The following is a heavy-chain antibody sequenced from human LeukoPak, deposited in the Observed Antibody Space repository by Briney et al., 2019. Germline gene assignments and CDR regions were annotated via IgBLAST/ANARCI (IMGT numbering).Heavy chain of an antibody. CDR1: GFTFSSYA. D-gene: IGHD3-10*01. V-gene: IGHV3-23*01. CDR2: ISGSGGST. J-gene: IGHJ6*02. CDR3: AKSPHYYGSGSYSHYYGMDV. Sequence: GGSLRLSCAASGFTFSSYAMSWVRQAPGKGLEWVSAISGSGGSTYYADSVKGRFTISRDNSKNTLYLQMNSLRAEDTAVYYCAKSPHYYGSGSYSHYYGMDVWGQGTTVTVSS.